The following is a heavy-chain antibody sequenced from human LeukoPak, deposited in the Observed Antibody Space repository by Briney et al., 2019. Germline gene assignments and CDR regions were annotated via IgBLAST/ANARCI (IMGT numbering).Heavy chain of an antibody. Sequence: GESLEISCAASGFIFKDYWMIWVRQAPGKGLEWVANIKQDGSEKYYVDSVKGRFTISRDNAKNSLYLQMNTLRAEDTAMYYCAKDAQPRSRWFDPWGQGTLVTVSS. CDR1: GFIFKDYW. J-gene: IGHJ5*02. CDR3: AKDAQPRSRWFDP. CDR2: IKQDGSEK. V-gene: IGHV3-7*03. D-gene: IGHD3-16*01.